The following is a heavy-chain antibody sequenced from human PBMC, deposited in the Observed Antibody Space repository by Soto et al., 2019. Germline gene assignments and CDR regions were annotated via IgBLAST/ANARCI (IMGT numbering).Heavy chain of an antibody. J-gene: IGHJ6*02. D-gene: IGHD4-17*01. CDR2: IYYSGST. Sequence: SETLSLTCTVSGGSISSSSYYWGWIRQPPGKGLEWIGSIYYSGSTYYNPSLKSRVTISVDTSKNQFSLKLSSVTAADTAVYYCARTQSTLAPYYYYGMDVWGQGTMVTVSS. CDR3: ARTQSTLAPYYYYGMDV. CDR1: GGSISSSSYY. V-gene: IGHV4-39*01.